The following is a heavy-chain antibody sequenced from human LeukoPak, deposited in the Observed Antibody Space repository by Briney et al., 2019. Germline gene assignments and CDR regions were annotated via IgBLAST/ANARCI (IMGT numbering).Heavy chain of an antibody. CDR2: IIPIFGTA. J-gene: IGHJ6*03. V-gene: IGHV1-69*13. CDR1: GGTLSSYA. Sequence: ASVKVSCKASGGTLSSYAISWVRQAPGQGLEWMGGIIPIFGTANYAQKFQGRVTITADESTSTAYMELSSLRSEDTAVYYCARAISYSNQADYYMDVWGKGTTVTVSS. D-gene: IGHD4-11*01. CDR3: ARAISYSNQADYYMDV.